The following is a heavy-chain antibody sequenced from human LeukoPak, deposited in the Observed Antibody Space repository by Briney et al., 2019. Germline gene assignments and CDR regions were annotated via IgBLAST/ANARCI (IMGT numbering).Heavy chain of an antibody. CDR2: ISAYNGNT. V-gene: IGHV1-18*01. D-gene: IGHD6-13*01. CDR3: ARGPGYSSSWYSGYYYYYMDV. Sequence: ASVKVSCKASGYTFTSYGISWVRQAPGQGLEWMGWISAYNGNTNYAQKFQGRVTMTRNTSISTAYMELSSLRSEDTAVYYCARGPGYSSSWYSGYYYYYMDVWGKGTTVTISS. J-gene: IGHJ6*03. CDR1: GYTFTSYG.